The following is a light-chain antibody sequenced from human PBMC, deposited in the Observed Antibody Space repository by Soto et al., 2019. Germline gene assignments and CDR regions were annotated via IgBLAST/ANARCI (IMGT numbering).Light chain of an antibody. Sequence: EIVLTQSPGTLSLSPGERATLSCRASQSITSTYLAWYQQKPGQAPRLLIYGASSRATGIPDRFSGSGSGTDFTLTISRLEPGDFAVYYCQQYSSSPPFTFGPGTKVDIK. CDR2: GAS. CDR3: QQYSSSPPFT. V-gene: IGKV3-20*01. J-gene: IGKJ3*01. CDR1: QSITSTY.